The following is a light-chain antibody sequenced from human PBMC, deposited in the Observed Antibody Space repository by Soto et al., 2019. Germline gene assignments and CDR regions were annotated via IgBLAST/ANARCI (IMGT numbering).Light chain of an antibody. V-gene: IGLV1-44*01. J-gene: IGLJ2*01. CDR3: CSYAGSYTLL. Sequence: QSVLTQPPSASGTPGQRVTISCSGSSSNIETNTVDWYQHLPGTAPKVLIFNNNQRPSGVPDRFSGSKSGTSASLAISGLQSEDEADYYCCSYAGSYTLLFGGGTKLTVL. CDR2: NNN. CDR1: SSNIETNT.